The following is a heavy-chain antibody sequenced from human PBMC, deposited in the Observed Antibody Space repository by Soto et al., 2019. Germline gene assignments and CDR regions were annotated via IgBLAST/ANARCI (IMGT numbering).Heavy chain of an antibody. CDR2: IDYSGST. V-gene: IGHV4-59*01. CDR3: ARRYGSAFDI. J-gene: IGHJ3*02. Sequence: QVQLQESGPGLVKPSETLSLTCTVSGGSISSYYWSWIRRPPGKGLEWIGYIDYSGSTNYNPSLKSRVTISVDTSKNQFSLKLSSVTAADTAVYYCARRYGSAFDIWGQGTMVTVSS. D-gene: IGHD3-10*01. CDR1: GGSISSYY.